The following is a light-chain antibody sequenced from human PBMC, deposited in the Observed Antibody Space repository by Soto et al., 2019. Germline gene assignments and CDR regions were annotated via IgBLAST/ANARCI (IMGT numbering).Light chain of an antibody. Sequence: QSVLTQPASVSGSPWQSITISCTGTSSDVGGYNFVSWYQQHPDKAPKLMIYDVTNRPSGVSNRFSGSKSGNTASLTISGLQAEDEADYYCSSYTSISTYVFGTGTKVTVL. CDR3: SSYTSISTYV. CDR2: DVT. CDR1: SSDVGGYNF. V-gene: IGLV2-14*01. J-gene: IGLJ1*01.